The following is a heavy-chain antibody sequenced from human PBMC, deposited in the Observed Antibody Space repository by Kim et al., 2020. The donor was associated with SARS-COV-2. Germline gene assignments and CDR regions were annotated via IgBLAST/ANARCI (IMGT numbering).Heavy chain of an antibody. CDR1: SASFSENY. CDR2: IHHTGTT. Sequence: SENLSLTCSVASASFSENYWSWIRQPPGRGLEWIGYIHHTGTTNYNPSLKSRVAISVDSSKNQFSLNLNSMTTADTAVYYCVSKRADSSGFIDSWGQGT. D-gene: IGHD3-22*01. CDR3: VSKRADSSGFIDS. J-gene: IGHJ4*02. V-gene: IGHV4-59*03.